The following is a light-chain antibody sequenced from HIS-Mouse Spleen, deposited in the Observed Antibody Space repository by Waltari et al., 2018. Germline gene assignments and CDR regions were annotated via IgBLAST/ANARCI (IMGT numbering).Light chain of an antibody. V-gene: IGLV2-11*01. Sequence: QSALTQPRSVSGSPGQSATISCPGTSSPVGSYNYVSWYQQHPGKAPKPMIYDVSKRPSGVPDRFSVSKSGNTASLTISGLQAEDEADYYCCSYAGSYNWVFGGGTKLTVL. CDR1: SSPVGSYNY. CDR2: DVS. CDR3: CSYAGSYNWV. J-gene: IGLJ3*02.